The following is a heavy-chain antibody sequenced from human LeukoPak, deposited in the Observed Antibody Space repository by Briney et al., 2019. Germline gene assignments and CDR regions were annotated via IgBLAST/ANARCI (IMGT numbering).Heavy chain of an antibody. V-gene: IGHV3-23*01. J-gene: IGHJ5*02. Sequence: GGSLRLSCAASGFTFSSYAMSWVRQAPGKGLEWVSAISGSGGSTYYADSVKGRFTISRDNSKNALYLQMNSLRAEDTAVYYCAKGSVYSSSWVDWFDPWGQGTLVTVSS. D-gene: IGHD6-13*01. CDR2: ISGSGGST. CDR3: AKGSVYSSSWVDWFDP. CDR1: GFTFSSYA.